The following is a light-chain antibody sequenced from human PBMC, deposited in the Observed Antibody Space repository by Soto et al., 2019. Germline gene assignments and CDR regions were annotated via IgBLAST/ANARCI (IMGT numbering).Light chain of an antibody. CDR2: SFD. V-gene: IGLV1-44*01. Sequence: QSVLTQPPSASGAPGQRVTISCSGSRSNIGVNHVSWYQHLPGTAPKLLLFSFDRRPSGVSDRFSGSKSGTSASLAISGLQFDDEGAYYCAAWDDSLNALVFGGGTKVTVL. CDR3: AAWDDSLNALV. J-gene: IGLJ2*01. CDR1: RSNIGVNH.